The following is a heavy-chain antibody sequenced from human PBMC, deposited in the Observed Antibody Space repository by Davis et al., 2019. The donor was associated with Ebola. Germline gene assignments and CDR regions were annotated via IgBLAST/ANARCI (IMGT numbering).Heavy chain of an antibody. J-gene: IGHJ4*02. CDR1: GGTFSSYA. Sequence: AASVKVSCKASGGTFSSYAISWVRQAPGQGLEWMGGIIPIFGTANYAQKFQGRVTITADKSTSTAYMELSSLRSEDTAVYYCARAKWAAAAIMVDYWGQGTLVTVSS. CDR3: ARAKWAAAAIMVDY. CDR2: IIPIFGTA. V-gene: IGHV1-69*06. D-gene: IGHD2-2*02.